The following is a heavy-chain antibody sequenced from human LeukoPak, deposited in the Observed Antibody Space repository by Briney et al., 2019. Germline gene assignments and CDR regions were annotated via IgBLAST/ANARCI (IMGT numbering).Heavy chain of an antibody. D-gene: IGHD2-8*01. CDR1: GFTFSSYW. CDR3: AKDLAYCTNGVCYSGFDY. V-gene: IGHV3-7*01. Sequence: GGSLRLSCAASGFTFSSYWVSWVRQAPGKGLEWVANIKQDGSEKYYVDSVKGRFTISRDNAKNTLYLQMNSLRAEDTAVYYCAKDLAYCTNGVCYSGFDYWGQGTLVTVSS. J-gene: IGHJ4*02. CDR2: IKQDGSEK.